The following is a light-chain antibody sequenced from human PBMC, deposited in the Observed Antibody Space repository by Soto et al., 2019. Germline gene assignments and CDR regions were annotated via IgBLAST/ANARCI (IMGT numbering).Light chain of an antibody. CDR2: GVS. V-gene: IGLV2-14*01. CDR1: SNDVGGYNY. CDR3: SSYTSSSPFV. Sequence: QSALTQPASVSGSPGQSITISCTGTSNDVGGYNYVSWYQQHPGKAPQLMIYGVSNRPSGVSNRFSGSKSGNTASLTISGLQAEDEADYYCSSYTSSSPFVLXTGTKVTVL. J-gene: IGLJ1*01.